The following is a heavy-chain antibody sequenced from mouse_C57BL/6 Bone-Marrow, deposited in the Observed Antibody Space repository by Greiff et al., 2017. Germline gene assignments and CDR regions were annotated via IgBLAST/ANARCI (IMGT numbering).Heavy chain of an antibody. D-gene: IGHD1-3*01. CDR2: ISNGGGST. Sequence: DVMLVESGGGLVQPGGSLKLSCAASGFTFSDYYMYWVRQTPEKRLEWIAYISNGGGSTNYPDTVKGRFTISRDNAKNTLYLQMSRLKSEDTAMYDCARRPICEHAMDYWGQGTTVTVSS. CDR1: GFTFSDYY. J-gene: IGHJ4*01. V-gene: IGHV5-12*01. CDR3: ARRPICEHAMDY.